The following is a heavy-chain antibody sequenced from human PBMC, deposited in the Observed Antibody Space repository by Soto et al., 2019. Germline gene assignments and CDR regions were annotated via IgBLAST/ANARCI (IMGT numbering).Heavy chain of an antibody. D-gene: IGHD5-18*01. V-gene: IGHV2-5*01. CDR1: GFSLSTSGVG. CDR2: IYWNDDK. CDR3: AHSGYSYEFDY. J-gene: IGHJ4*02. Sequence: QITLKESGPTPVKPTQTLTLTCTFSGFSLSTSGVGVGWIRQPPGKALEWLALIYWNDDKRYTPSLKSRLTITKDTSKNQVVLTRTNMDPVDTATCYCAHSGYSYEFDYWGQGTLVTVSS.